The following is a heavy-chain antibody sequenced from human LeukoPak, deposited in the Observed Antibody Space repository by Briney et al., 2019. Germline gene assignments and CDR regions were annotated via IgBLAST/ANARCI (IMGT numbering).Heavy chain of an antibody. CDR3: ANGQGDDAFDI. D-gene: IGHD3-16*01. CDR2: ISYDGSNK. V-gene: IGHV3-30*18. CDR1: GFSFDRYS. J-gene: IGHJ3*02. Sequence: GGSLRLSCAASGFSFDRYSMHWVRQAPGKGLEWVAVISYDGSNKYYADSVRGRFTISRDNSKNTLYLQMNSLRAEDTAVYYCANGQGDDAFDIWGQGTMVTVSS.